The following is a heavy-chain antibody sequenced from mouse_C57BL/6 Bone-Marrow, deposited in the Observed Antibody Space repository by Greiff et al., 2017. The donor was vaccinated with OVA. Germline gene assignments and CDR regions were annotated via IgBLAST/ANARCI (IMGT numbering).Heavy chain of an antibody. CDR2: IYPGDGDT. Sequence: VKLVESGAELVRPGASVTLSCKASGYAFSSSWMNWVKQRPGKGLEWIGRIYPGDGDTNYNGKFKGKATLTADKSSSTAYMQLSSLTSEDSAVYFCARGDYYGSSYDLDYWGQGTTLTVSS. J-gene: IGHJ2*01. CDR1: GYAFSSSW. D-gene: IGHD1-1*01. V-gene: IGHV1-82*01. CDR3: ARGDYYGSSYDLDY.